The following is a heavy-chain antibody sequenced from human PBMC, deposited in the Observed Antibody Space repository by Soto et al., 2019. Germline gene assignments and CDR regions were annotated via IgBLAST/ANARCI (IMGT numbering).Heavy chain of an antibody. Sequence: GGSLRLSCAASGFTFRSYGMHWVRQAPGKGLEWVAVISDDGSNRYYADSVKGRFTISRDNSKNTLYLQMNSLRVEDTAVYYCAKVSERFLEWLPIGYWGQGTLVTVSS. CDR2: ISDDGSNR. V-gene: IGHV3-30*18. D-gene: IGHD3-3*01. CDR1: GFTFRSYG. CDR3: AKVSERFLEWLPIGY. J-gene: IGHJ4*02.